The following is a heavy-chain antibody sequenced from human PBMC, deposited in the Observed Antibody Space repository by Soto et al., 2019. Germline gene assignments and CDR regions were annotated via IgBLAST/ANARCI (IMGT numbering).Heavy chain of an antibody. J-gene: IGHJ4*02. CDR2: IYPGDSDT. Sequence: PGESLKISCKGSGYSFTSYWIGWVRQMPGKGLEWMGIIYPGDSDTRYSPSFQGQVTISADKSISTAYLQWSSLKASDTAMYYCARRLNPRYCGGACSYYFDSWGQGTLGTVPS. CDR3: ARRLNPRYCGGACSYYFDS. CDR1: GYSFTSYW. D-gene: IGHD2-21*01. V-gene: IGHV5-51*01.